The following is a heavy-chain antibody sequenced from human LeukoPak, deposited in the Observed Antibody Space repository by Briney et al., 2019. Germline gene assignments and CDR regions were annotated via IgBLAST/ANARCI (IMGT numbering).Heavy chain of an antibody. Sequence: GGSLRLSCAASGFTFSSYAMSWVRQAPEKGLEWVSAISGSGGSTYYADSVKGRFTISRDNSKNTLYLQMNSLRAEDTAVYYCAKDLTLGYYYDSSGYRYWGQGTLVTVSS. J-gene: IGHJ4*02. CDR3: AKDLTLGYYYDSSGYRY. V-gene: IGHV3-23*01. D-gene: IGHD3-22*01. CDR1: GFTFSSYA. CDR2: ISGSGGST.